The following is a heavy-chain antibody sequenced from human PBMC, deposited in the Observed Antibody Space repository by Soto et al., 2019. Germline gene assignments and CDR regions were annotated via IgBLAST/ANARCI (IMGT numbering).Heavy chain of an antibody. Sequence: QLQLQESGPGLVKPSETLSLTCTVSGGSISSNTDSWGWIRQPPGKGLEWLGSIYYTGTTYYKPSLNSRVNISVDTATTPYSLKLTSVTAADTAIDYCARGGEHGCWVAGACFSPSDSWGQGNLVTGSS. CDR1: GGSISSNTDS. CDR2: IYYTGTT. D-gene: IGHD2-21*02. V-gene: IGHV4-39*01. CDR3: ARGGEHGCWVAGACFSPSDS. J-gene: IGHJ5*01.